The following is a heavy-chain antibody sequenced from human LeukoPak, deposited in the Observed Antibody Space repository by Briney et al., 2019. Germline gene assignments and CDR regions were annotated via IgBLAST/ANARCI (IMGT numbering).Heavy chain of an antibody. D-gene: IGHD1-26*01. V-gene: IGHV1-2*02. J-gene: IGHJ4*02. CDR1: GYTFTDYY. CDR3: ATMGAKNFDH. Sequence: ASVKVSCKASGYTFTDYYIHWVRQAPGQGLEWLGWINPNTGGTHYVQKFQDRVTMTRDRSIRTAYMEVSRLGSDDTAEYYCATMGAKNFDHWGQRNLVTVSS. CDR2: INPNTGGT.